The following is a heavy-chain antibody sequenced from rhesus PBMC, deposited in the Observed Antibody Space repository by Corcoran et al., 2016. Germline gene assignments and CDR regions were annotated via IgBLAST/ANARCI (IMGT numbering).Heavy chain of an antibody. CDR2: IYGNRSRT. J-gene: IGHJ4*01. CDR1: GGSISDSYY. CDR3: AKGPMEVDY. Sequence: QVQLQESGPGLVKPSETLSLTCAVSGGSISDSYYWNWIRQPPGKGLEWIGNIYGNRSRTNHNPSSKSRTTISKDTSKKQFFRKLSSVTAADTAVYYCAKGPMEVDYWGQGVLVTVSS. D-gene: IGHD3-22*01. V-gene: IGHV4S9*01.